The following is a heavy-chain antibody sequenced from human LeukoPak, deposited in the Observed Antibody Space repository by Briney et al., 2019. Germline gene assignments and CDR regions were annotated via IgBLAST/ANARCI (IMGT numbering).Heavy chain of an antibody. CDR2: ISSSSYI. CDR3: ARGGVFSSGWYVDY. D-gene: IGHD6-19*01. CDR1: GFTFSSYS. V-gene: IGHV3-21*01. Sequence: GGSLRLSCAASGFTFSSYSMNWVRQAPGKGLEWVSSISSSSYIYYADSVKGRFTISRDNAKNSLYLQMNSLRAEDTAVYYCARGGVFSSGWYVDYWGQGTLVSVSS. J-gene: IGHJ4*02.